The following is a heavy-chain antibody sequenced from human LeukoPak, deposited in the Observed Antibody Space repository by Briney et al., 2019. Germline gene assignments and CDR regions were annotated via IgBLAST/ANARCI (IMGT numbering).Heavy chain of an antibody. J-gene: IGHJ6*03. CDR2: IYSGGST. Sequence: GGSLRLSCAASGFTVSSNYMSWVRQAPGKGLEWVSVIYSGGSTYYVDSVKGRFTISRDNSKNTLYLQMNSLRAEDTAVYYCAREPGYDSSGYYPNYYYYYMDVWGKGTTVTVSS. D-gene: IGHD3-22*01. CDR3: AREPGYDSSGYYPNYYYYYMDV. V-gene: IGHV3-53*01. CDR1: GFTVSSNY.